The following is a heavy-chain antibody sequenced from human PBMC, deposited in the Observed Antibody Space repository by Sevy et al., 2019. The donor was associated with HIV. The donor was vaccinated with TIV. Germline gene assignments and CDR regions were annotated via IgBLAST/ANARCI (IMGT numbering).Heavy chain of an antibody. CDR1: GGTFNRYA. D-gene: IGHD6-19*01. CDR2: IIPIFGTT. Sequence: ASVKVSCKASGGTFNRYAISWVRQAPGHGLEWLGGIIPIFGTTNYAQKFQGRVMITADESTSTAYMEVSSLRSEDTAVYYCARLTVAGLGGWFDPWGHGTLVTVSS. CDR3: ARLTVAGLGGWFDP. V-gene: IGHV1-69*13. J-gene: IGHJ5*02.